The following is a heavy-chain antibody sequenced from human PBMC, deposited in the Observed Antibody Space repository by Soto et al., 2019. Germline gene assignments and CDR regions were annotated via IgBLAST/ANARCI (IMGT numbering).Heavy chain of an antibody. CDR1: GYTFTRYG. CDR2: INTYNGNT. Sequence: QVQLVQSGAEVKNPGASVKVSCKASGYTFTRYGIGWARQAPGQGLEWMGWINTYNGNTNYAQNVQGRVTLTPDTTTSTAYMELRSLRSNDTAIYYCAMVDVYVTPSPQDDWGQGTTVIVSS. CDR3: AMVDVYVTPSPQDD. V-gene: IGHV1-18*01. D-gene: IGHD3-16*01. J-gene: IGHJ6*02.